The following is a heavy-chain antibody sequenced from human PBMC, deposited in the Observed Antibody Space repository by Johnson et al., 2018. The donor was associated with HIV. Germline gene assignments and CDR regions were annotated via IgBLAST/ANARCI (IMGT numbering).Heavy chain of an antibody. D-gene: IGHD1-26*01. CDR1: GFTVSSNY. CDR3: ASDGWELLGVAAFDV. Sequence: EKLVESGGGLVQPGGSLRVSCAASGFTVSSNYMIWVRQAPGKGLEWVSVIYSGDTTYYADSVKGRFTISRDTSKNTLYLQMNSLRPEDTAVYYCASDGWELLGVAAFDVWGQGTLVTVSS. J-gene: IGHJ3*01. CDR2: IYSGDTT. V-gene: IGHV3-66*02.